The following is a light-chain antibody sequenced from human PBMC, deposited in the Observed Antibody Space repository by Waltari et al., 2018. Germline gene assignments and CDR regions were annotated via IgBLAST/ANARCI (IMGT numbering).Light chain of an antibody. V-gene: IGKV2-30*01. CDR2: KVS. CDR1: QSLVYSAGNTF. CDR3: MQGRHWRPSLS. Sequence: DVMMTQSPRSLSDTPGQPASISCRSSQSLVYSAGNTFLNWFHQSPGQSPRRLIYKVSNRDYVVPDRFSGSGSGTEFTLHISRVDAEDVGIYYCMQGRHWRPSLSFGGGTRVEIK. J-gene: IGKJ4*01.